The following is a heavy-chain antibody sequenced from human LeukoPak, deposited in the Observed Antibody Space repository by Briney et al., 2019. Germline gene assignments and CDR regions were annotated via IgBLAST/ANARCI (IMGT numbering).Heavy chain of an antibody. Sequence: PGGSLILFCAASAVNTSSYDLIWFRRAPGKGLEWVSGISGSGGSTYDADSVQGRFTVSRDNSTSTLYLQMNSLRPEDTAIYYCAKEYSEHYRDTSGYFGSFDYWGQGTLVTVSS. CDR2: ISGSGGST. CDR3: AKEYSEHYRDTSGYFGSFDY. CDR1: AVNTSSYD. D-gene: IGHD3-22*01. J-gene: IGHJ4*02. V-gene: IGHV3-23*01.